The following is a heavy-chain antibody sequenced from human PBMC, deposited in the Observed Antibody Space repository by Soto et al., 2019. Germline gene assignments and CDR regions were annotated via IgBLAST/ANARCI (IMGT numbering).Heavy chain of an antibody. D-gene: IGHD3-10*01. J-gene: IGHJ6*02. CDR3: ARARIPLVREIIKYNMDI. V-gene: IGHV4-59*01. Sequence: SETLSLTCTVSGGSIGSYYWSWIRQPPGKGLEWIGYIYESGSTNSNPFLQSRVTISVDTSKNQFYLNLSPVTAADTATYYCARARIPLVREIIKYNMDIWGQGTTVTVSS. CDR1: GGSIGSYY. CDR2: IYESGST.